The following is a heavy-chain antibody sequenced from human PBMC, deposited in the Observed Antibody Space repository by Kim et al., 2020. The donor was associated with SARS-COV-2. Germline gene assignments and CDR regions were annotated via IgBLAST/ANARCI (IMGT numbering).Heavy chain of an antibody. V-gene: IGHV2-70*11. Sequence: SGPTLVNPTQTLTLTCTFSGFSLRTSGMCVTWIRQPPGKALEWLARMDWDDDKYFTTSLKSRLTISKDTSKNQVVLTMTNMDPVDTATYYCARILSITMVRGGPIDYWGQGTLVTVSS. CDR3: ARILSITMVRGGPIDY. CDR1: GFSLRTSGMC. CDR2: MDWDDDK. J-gene: IGHJ4*02. D-gene: IGHD3-10*01.